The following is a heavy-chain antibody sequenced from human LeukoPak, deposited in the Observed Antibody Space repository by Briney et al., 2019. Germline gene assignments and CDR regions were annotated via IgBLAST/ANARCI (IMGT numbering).Heavy chain of an antibody. Sequence: SETLSLTCTVSGGSISSYYWSWIRQPPGKGLEWIGYIYYSGSTNYNPSLKSRVTISVDTSKNQSSLKLSSVTAADTAVYYCARVSGFGELLHFDYWGQGTLVTVSS. CDR3: ARVSGFGELLHFDY. CDR2: IYYSGST. V-gene: IGHV4-59*01. D-gene: IGHD3-10*01. J-gene: IGHJ4*02. CDR1: GGSISSYY.